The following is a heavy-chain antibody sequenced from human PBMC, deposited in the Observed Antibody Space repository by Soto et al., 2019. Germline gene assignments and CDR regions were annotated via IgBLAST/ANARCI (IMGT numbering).Heavy chain of an antibody. CDR2: IYYSGGT. CDR3: ARAFPYYYDSSGTSDAFDS. Sequence: QVQLQESGPGLVKPSHTLSLTCTVSGGSISSVGYDWSWIRRHPGKGLVWIGYIYYSGGTYYNPSLKRRVTISVETSKNQLSLKLSSVTAAETAVYYCARAFPYYYDSSGTSDAFDSWGQGTMVTVSS. CDR1: GGSISSVGYD. V-gene: IGHV4-31*03. D-gene: IGHD3-22*01. J-gene: IGHJ3*02.